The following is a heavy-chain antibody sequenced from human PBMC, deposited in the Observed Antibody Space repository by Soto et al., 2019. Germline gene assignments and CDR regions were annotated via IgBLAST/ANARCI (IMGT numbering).Heavy chain of an antibody. D-gene: IGHD4-4*01. CDR3: AREKNDYSKPGTGESPHFDY. V-gene: IGHV4-4*02. CDR1: GGSISSSHW. Sequence: XETLSIPCAVSGGSISSSHWWSWVRQPPGNGLEWIVEIYHSGSTSYNPSLKSRVTISVDKSKNQFSLKLSSVTAADTAVYYCAREKNDYSKPGTGESPHFDYWGQGTLVTVSS. CDR2: IYHSGST. J-gene: IGHJ4*02.